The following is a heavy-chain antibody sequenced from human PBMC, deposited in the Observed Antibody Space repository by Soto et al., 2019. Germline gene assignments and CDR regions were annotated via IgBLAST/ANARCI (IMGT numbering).Heavy chain of an antibody. D-gene: IGHD1-26*01. CDR1: RFIFSDYA. V-gene: IGHV3-23*01. Sequence: DVLLLQSGGGLVQPGGSLTLSCAASRFIFSDYAMNWVRQAPGKGLEWVSSIGGSHTDRYYADSVKGRFIISRDNSKNTMYLQMNSLRDDDTAVYYCAKDAVSYNGKWDWFDSWGQGPLVTVSS. J-gene: IGHJ5*01. CDR2: IGGSHTDR. CDR3: AKDAVSYNGKWDWFDS.